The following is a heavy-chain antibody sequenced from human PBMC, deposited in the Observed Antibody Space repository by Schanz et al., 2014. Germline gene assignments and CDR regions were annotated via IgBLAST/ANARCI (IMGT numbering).Heavy chain of an antibody. CDR2: IRYNGINE. V-gene: IGHV3-30*02. CDR1: GFTFSNYG. D-gene: IGHD3-22*01. Sequence: VQLVESGGGLVQPGGSLRLSCAASGFTFSNYGLHWVRQAPGKGLEWVAFIRYNGINEYYADSVKGRFTISRDNSKTTLYLQMNSLRAEDTAVYYCAKDLPSDYYIAYWGQGTLVTVSS. J-gene: IGHJ4*02. CDR3: AKDLPSDYYIAY.